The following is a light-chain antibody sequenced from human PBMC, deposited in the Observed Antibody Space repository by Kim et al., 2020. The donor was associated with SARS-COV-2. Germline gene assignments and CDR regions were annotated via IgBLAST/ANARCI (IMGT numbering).Light chain of an antibody. J-gene: IGLJ3*02. V-gene: IGLV1-40*01. CDR1: SSNIGAGYD. CDR3: QSYDSSLSVWV. CDR2: GNS. Sequence: QRVTISCTGSSSNIGAGYDLHWYQQLPGTAPKLLIYGNSNRPSGVPDRFSGSKSGTSASLAITGLQAEDEADYYCQSYDSSLSVWVFGGGTQLTVL.